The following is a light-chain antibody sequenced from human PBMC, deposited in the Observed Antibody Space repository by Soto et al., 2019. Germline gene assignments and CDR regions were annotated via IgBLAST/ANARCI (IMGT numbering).Light chain of an antibody. V-gene: IGKV3-11*01. CDR1: QSVSSY. J-gene: IGKJ5*01. CDR2: DAS. CDR3: QQRSNLIT. Sequence: EIVLTQSPATLSLSPGERATLSCRASQSVSSYLAWYQQKPGQAPRLLIYDASNRATGIQARFSGSGSGTDFTLTISSLEPEDFAVYYCQQRSNLITFGQGTRLEI.